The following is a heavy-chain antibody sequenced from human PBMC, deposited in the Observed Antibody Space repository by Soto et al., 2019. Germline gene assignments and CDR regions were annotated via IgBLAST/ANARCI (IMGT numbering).Heavy chain of an antibody. V-gene: IGHV5-51*01. CDR3: ARTHGSGRYYYYMDV. CDR1: GYSITSYW. J-gene: IGHJ6*03. CDR2: IYPGDSDT. D-gene: IGHD3-10*01. Sequence: GESLKISCKGSGYSITSYWICWVRQMPGKGLEWMGIIYPGDSDTRYSPSFQGQVTISADKSISTAYLQWSSLKASDTAMYYCARTHGSGRYYYYMDVWGKGTTVTVSS.